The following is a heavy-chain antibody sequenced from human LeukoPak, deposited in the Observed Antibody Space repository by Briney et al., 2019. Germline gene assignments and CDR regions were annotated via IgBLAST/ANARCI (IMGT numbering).Heavy chain of an antibody. CDR3: ATSPVATIAFDY. CDR2: FDPEDGET. V-gene: IGHV1-24*01. D-gene: IGHD5-12*01. Sequence: ASVKVSCKVSGYTLTELSMHWVRQAPGKGLEWMGGFDPEDGETIYAQKFQGRVTMTEDTSTDTAYMGLSSLRSEDTAVYYCATSPVATIAFDYWGQGTLVTVSS. CDR1: GYTLTELS. J-gene: IGHJ4*02.